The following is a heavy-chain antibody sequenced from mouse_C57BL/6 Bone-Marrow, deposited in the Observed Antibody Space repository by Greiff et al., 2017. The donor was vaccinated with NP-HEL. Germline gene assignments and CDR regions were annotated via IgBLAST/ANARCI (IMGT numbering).Heavy chain of an antibody. CDR2: INPSRGYT. Sequence: QVQLQQSGAELARPGASVKMSCKASGYTFTSYTMHWVKQRPGQGLEWIGYINPSRGYTTYNQKFKDKATLTADKSSSKAYMQLSSLTSEDSAVYYCARVGVYYYGSSYRYFDVWGTGTTVTVSS. CDR1: GYTFTSYT. D-gene: IGHD1-1*01. V-gene: IGHV1-4*01. J-gene: IGHJ1*03. CDR3: ARVGVYYYGSSYRYFDV.